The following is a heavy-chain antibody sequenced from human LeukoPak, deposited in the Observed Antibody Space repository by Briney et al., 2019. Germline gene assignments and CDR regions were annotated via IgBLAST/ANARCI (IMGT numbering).Heavy chain of an antibody. V-gene: IGHV3-23*01. D-gene: IGHD6-19*01. CDR2: ISGSGGST. J-gene: IGHJ3*02. CDR1: GFTFSSYS. Sequence: PGGSLRLSCAASGFTFSSYSMNWVRQAPGKGLEWVSAISGSGGSTYYADSVEGRFTISRDNSKNTLYLQMNSLRAEDTAVYYCAKDPYRRGNDAFDIWGQGTMVTVSS. CDR3: AKDPYRRGNDAFDI.